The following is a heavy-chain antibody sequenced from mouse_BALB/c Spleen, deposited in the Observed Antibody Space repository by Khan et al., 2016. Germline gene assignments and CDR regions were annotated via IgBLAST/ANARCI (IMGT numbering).Heavy chain of an antibody. CDR3: ARNNDNYWFAY. CDR2: ILPGSGYT. CDR1: GYTFSNYW. J-gene: IGHJ3*01. D-gene: IGHD2-1*01. V-gene: IGHV1-9*01. Sequence: VQLLESGAELMKPGASVKISCKATGYTFSNYWIEWVKQRPGHGLEWIGEILPGSGYTNCNENFKGKATFTADSSSNTANMQLSSLTSEDSAVYYCARNNDNYWFAYWGQGTLVTVSA.